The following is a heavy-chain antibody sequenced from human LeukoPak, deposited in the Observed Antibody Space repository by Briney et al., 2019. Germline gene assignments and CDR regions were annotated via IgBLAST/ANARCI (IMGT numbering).Heavy chain of an antibody. J-gene: IGHJ4*02. CDR1: GFTFSSYG. CDR2: INSDGSST. Sequence: GGSLRLSCAASGFTFSSYGMHWVRQAPGKGLVWVSRINSDGSSTSYADSVKGRFTSSRDNAKNTLYLQMNSLRAEDTAVYYCARGPRGDYFDYWGQGTLVTVSS. CDR3: ARGPRGDYFDY. D-gene: IGHD3-16*01. V-gene: IGHV3-74*01.